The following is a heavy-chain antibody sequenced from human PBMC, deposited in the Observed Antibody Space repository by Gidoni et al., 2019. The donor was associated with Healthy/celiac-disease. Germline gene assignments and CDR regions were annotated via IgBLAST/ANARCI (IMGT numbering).Heavy chain of an antibody. CDR2: IWDDGSKK. Sequence: QVQLVESGGGVVQPGRSLRLSCAASGFTFYSYGMHWVRQAPGKGLEWVAVIWDDGSKKYYADSVKGRFTISRDNSKNTLYLQMNSRRAEDTAVYYCARDYGDYEIDYWGQGTLVTVSS. V-gene: IGHV3-33*01. D-gene: IGHD4-17*01. J-gene: IGHJ4*02. CDR3: ARDYGDYEIDY. CDR1: GFTFYSYG.